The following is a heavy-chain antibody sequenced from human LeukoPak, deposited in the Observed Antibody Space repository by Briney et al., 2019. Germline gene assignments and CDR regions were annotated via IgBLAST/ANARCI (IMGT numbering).Heavy chain of an antibody. Sequence: GGSLRLSCAASGFTFRTYAMNWVRQAPGKGREWVSSISNSNTYIYYEDSVKGRFTISRDNAKNSMYLQMNSLRAEDTAVYYCARYYGSGSPPFDSWGQGTLVTVSS. D-gene: IGHD3-10*01. CDR3: ARYYGSGSPPFDS. CDR2: ISNSNTYI. J-gene: IGHJ4*02. CDR1: GFTFRTYA. V-gene: IGHV3-21*01.